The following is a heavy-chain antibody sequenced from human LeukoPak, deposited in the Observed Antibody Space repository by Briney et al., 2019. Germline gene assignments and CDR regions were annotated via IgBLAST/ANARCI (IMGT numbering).Heavy chain of an antibody. CDR3: ARETSSRYYDSSGYYFLDY. V-gene: IGHV3-53*01. Sequence: GGSLRISCAASGFTVSSNYMSWVRQAPGKGLEWVSVIYSGGSTHYADSVKGRFTISRDNSKNTLYLQMTSLRAEDTAVYYCARETSSRYYDSSGYYFLDYWGQGTLVTVSS. D-gene: IGHD3-22*01. CDR1: GFTVSSNY. CDR2: IYSGGST. J-gene: IGHJ4*02.